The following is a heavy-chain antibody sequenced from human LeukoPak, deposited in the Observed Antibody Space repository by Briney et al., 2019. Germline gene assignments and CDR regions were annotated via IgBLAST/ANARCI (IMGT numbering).Heavy chain of an antibody. V-gene: IGHV3-23*01. J-gene: IGHJ4*02. CDR3: ARDYIVGATRSYYFDY. Sequence: GGSLRLSCAASGFTFGSYAMSWVRQAPGKGLEWVSSIGGSGGSTYYADSVKGRFTVSRDNARNSLYLQMNSLRAEDTAVYYCARDYIVGATRSYYFDYWGQGTLVTVSS. CDR1: GFTFGSYA. CDR2: IGGSGGST. D-gene: IGHD1-26*01.